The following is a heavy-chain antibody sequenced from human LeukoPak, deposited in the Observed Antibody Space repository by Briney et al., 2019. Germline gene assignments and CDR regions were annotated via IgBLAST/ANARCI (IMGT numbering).Heavy chain of an antibody. J-gene: IGHJ4*02. V-gene: IGHV3-48*01. Sequence: PGGSLRLSCAASGFTFSSYSMNWVRQAPGKGLEWVSYISTGSSTIYYADSVKGRFTISRDNAKNSLYLQMNSLRVEDTAVYYCTRVHRGDYATDWGQGTLVTVSS. D-gene: IGHD3-10*01. CDR3: TRVHRGDYATD. CDR1: GFTFSSYS. CDR2: ISTGSSTI.